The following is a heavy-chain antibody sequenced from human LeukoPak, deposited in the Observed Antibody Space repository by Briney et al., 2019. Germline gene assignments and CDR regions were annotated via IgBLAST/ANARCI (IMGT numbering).Heavy chain of an antibody. CDR2: IWYDGSNK. CDR3: AREMGLNIVATFGY. D-gene: IGHD5-12*01. J-gene: IGHJ4*02. Sequence: HAGRSLRLSCAASGFTFSNYGMHWVRPAPGKGLEWVALIWYDGSNKYYADSVQGRFIISRDNSKNTLYLQMNSLRAEDTAVYYCAREMGLNIVATFGYWGQGTLVTVSS. V-gene: IGHV3-33*01. CDR1: GFTFSNYG.